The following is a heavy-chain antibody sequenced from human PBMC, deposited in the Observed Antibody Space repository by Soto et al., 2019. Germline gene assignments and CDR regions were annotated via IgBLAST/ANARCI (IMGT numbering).Heavy chain of an antibody. V-gene: IGHV4-34*10. CDR2: INHRGST. CDR1: GGSFSGYY. J-gene: IGHJ6*02. Sequence: SETLSLTCAVYGGSFSGYYWSWIRQPPGKGLEWIGEINHRGSTNYNPSHKSRITITEDTPKNQIYLKMNTKNAADTALYYCARAPSLRYITAAPYGMDVWGQGTTVS. CDR3: ARAPSLRYITAAPYGMDV. D-gene: IGHD6-13*01.